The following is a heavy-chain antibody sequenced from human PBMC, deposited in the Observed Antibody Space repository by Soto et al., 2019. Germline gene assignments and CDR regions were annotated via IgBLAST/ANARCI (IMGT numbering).Heavy chain of an antibody. CDR2: MNPNSGNT. V-gene: IGHV1-8*01. CDR1: GYTFTSYD. J-gene: IGHJ6*03. D-gene: IGHD2-2*01. CDR3: ATRPTPIVVPAAISFDYNYMDV. Sequence: ASVKVSCKASGYTFTSYDINWVRQATGQGLEWMGWMNPNSGNTGYAQKFQGRVTMTRNTSISTAYMELSSLRSEDTAVYYCATRPTPIVVPAAISFDYNYMDVWGKGTTVTVSS.